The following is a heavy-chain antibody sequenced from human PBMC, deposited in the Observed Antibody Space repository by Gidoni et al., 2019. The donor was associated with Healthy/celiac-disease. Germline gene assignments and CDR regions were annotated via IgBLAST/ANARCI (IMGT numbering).Heavy chain of an antibody. D-gene: IGHD1-26*01. CDR3: ARAIKWELRTYFDY. CDR2: ISYDGSNK. CDR1: GFTFSSYA. Sequence: QVQLVESGGGVVQPGRSLRLSCAASGFTFSSYAMPWVRQAPGKGLEWVAVISYDGSNKYYADSVKGRFTISRDNSKNTLYLQMNSLRAEDTAVYYCARAIKWELRTYFDYWGQGTLVTVSS. V-gene: IGHV3-30-3*01. J-gene: IGHJ4*02.